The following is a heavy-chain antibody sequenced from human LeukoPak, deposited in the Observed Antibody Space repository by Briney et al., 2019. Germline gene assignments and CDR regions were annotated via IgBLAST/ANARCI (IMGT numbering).Heavy chain of an antibody. D-gene: IGHD3-16*01. J-gene: IGHJ4*02. CDR3: AKGHSAGDDPWGSDC. CDR1: GFTFRSAT. CDR2: INGIDGST. V-gene: IGHV3-23*01. Sequence: PGGSLRLSCAASGFTFRSATMSWVRHAPGRGLDWVSRINGIDGSTSYADSVKGRFTISRDNSKNRLCLQMNSLSADATAVYFCAKGHSAGDDPWGSDCWGPGTLVTVSS.